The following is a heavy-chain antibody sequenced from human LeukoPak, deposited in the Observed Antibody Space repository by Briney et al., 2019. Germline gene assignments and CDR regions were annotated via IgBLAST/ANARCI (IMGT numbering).Heavy chain of an antibody. CDR1: GFTFSSCW. V-gene: IGHV3-7*01. CDR2: IKQDGGEK. J-gene: IGHJ4*02. Sequence: PGGSLRFSCAASGFTFSSCWMSWVRQAPGKGLEWVANIKQDGGEKYYVDSVKGRFTISRDNAKNSLYLQMNSLRAEDTAVYYCARAPGEYDFWSGYYNAGGFYFDYWGQGTLVTVSS. D-gene: IGHD3-3*01. CDR3: ARAPGEYDFWSGYYNAGGFYFDY.